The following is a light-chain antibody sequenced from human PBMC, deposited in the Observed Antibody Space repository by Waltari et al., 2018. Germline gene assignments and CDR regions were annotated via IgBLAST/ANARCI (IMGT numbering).Light chain of an antibody. CDR2: KAS. V-gene: IGKV1-5*03. J-gene: IGKJ1*01. CDR1: QSISVW. Sequence: DIQMTQSPSILSASVGDRVTITCRASQSISVWLAWYQKKPGKAPKVLISKASSLEVGVPSRFIGRGSGTAFTLTFDILQPDDFATYYCQRYNGFPWTFGQETKV. CDR3: QRYNGFPWT.